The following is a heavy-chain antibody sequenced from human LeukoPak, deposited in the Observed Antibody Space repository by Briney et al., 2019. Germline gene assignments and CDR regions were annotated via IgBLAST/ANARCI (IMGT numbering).Heavy chain of an antibody. Sequence: PGESLRLSCAASGFIFSDYWMSWVRQSPGKGLEWVANIKEDGSARYYVDSVKGRFTISRDNAKNSLYLQMTSLRAEDTAMYYCARDPRDDHNSLDSWGQGTQVTVSS. CDR2: IKEDGSAR. CDR3: ARDPRDDHNSLDS. J-gene: IGHJ5*01. V-gene: IGHV3-7*03. CDR1: GFIFSDYW.